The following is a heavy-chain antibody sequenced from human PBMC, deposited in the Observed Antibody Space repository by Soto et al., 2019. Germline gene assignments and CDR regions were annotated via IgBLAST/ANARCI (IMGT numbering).Heavy chain of an antibody. Sequence: GGPLRLSCVASAFTLSSYAMTWARQAPAHGLGRISACSGVDGSPSYAESGKGLFIISRDKCNSRLYRHMNSLRADETVAYYCAKWQAYNDDSFSFSGFDCWGQGTQVTVSS. V-gene: IGHV3-23*01. CDR1: AFTLSSYA. D-gene: IGHD3-16*01. CDR3: AKWQAYNDDSFSFSGFDC. CDR2: CSGVDGSP. J-gene: IGHJ4*02.